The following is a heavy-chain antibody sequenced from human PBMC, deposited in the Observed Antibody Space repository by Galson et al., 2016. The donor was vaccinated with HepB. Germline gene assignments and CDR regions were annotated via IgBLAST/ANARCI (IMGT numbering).Heavy chain of an antibody. V-gene: IGHV3-23*01. Sequence: SLRLSCAASGFSFSNSGMSWVRQAPGRGLEWVSGITRSGDATHYADSVKGRFTISRDNSKNTLFLQMSSLRAEDTAVYYCVKGRFDSPIPAFSFDHWGQGTLVTVSS. D-gene: IGHD2-2*01. CDR1: GFSFSNSG. J-gene: IGHJ5*02. CDR2: ITRSGDAT. CDR3: VKGRFDSPIPAFSFDH.